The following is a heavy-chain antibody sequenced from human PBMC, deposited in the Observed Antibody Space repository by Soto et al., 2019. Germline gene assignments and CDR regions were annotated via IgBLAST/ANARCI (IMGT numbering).Heavy chain of an antibody. CDR1: GYSISSGYY. J-gene: IGHJ6*02. CDR2: IYHSGST. CDR3: ARDRGYSYGLYYYYYYGMDV. V-gene: IGHV4-38-2*02. D-gene: IGHD5-18*01. Sequence: SETLSLTCAVSGYSISSGYYWGWIRQPPGKGLEWIGSIYHSGSTYYNPSLKSRVTISVDTSKNQFSLKLSSVTAADTAVYYCARDRGYSYGLYYYYYYGMDVWGQGTTVTVPS.